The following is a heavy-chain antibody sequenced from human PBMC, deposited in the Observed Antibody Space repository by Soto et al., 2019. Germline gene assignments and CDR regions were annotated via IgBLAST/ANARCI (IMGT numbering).Heavy chain of an antibody. CDR1: GYSFTSYW. Sequence: GKSLKISCKGSGYSFTSYWIGWVRQMPGKGLEWMGIIYPVDSDTGDSPSFQGQVTISADKSISTAYLQWSSLKASDTAMYYCARRSRYAVGVYGMDVWGQGTTVTVSS. CDR3: ARRSRYAVGVYGMDV. J-gene: IGHJ6*02. D-gene: IGHD2-2*01. CDR2: IYPVDSDT. V-gene: IGHV5-51*01.